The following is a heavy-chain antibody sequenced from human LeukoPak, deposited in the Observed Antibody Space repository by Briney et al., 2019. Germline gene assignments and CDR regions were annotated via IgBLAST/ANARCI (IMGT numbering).Heavy chain of an antibody. CDR3: ARDRYYDSSTLFDY. J-gene: IGHJ4*02. CDR1: GFTFSDYY. V-gene: IGHV3-11*01. D-gene: IGHD3-22*01. CDR2: ISSSGSTI. Sequence: PGRSLRLSCAASGFTFSDYYMSWIRQAPGKGLEWVSYISSSGSTIYYADSVKGRFTISRDNAKNSLYLQMNSLRAEDTAVYYCARDRYYDSSTLFDYWGQGTLVTVSS.